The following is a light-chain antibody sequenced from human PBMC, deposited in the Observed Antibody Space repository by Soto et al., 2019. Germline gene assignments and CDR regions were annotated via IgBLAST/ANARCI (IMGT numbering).Light chain of an antibody. CDR3: QQSYSTPFT. J-gene: IGKJ3*01. Sequence: DIQMTQSPSSLSASVGDRVTITCRASQSISSYLNWYQQKPGKAPKLLIYAASSLQSGVPSRFSGSGSGTDFTLPISSLQPDDFATYYCQQSYSTPFTFGHGTNVHIK. V-gene: IGKV1-39*01. CDR1: QSISSY. CDR2: AAS.